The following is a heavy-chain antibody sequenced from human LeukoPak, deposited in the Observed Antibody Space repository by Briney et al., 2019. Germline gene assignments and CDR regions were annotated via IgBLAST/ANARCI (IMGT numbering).Heavy chain of an antibody. CDR3: ARGLGIAVAGTFFDY. J-gene: IGHJ4*02. D-gene: IGHD6-19*01. Sequence: SETLSLTCTVSGGSIISSDYHWGWVRQPPGKGLEWIGTISYSGNTDYNPSLRSRVTISVDTSKNQFSLKLSSVTAADTAVYYCARGLGIAVAGTFFDYWGQGTLVTVSS. CDR2: ISYSGNT. CDR1: GGSIISSDYH. V-gene: IGHV4-39*07.